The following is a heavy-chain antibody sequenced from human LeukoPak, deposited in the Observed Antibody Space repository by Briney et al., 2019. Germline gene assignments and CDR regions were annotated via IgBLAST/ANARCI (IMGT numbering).Heavy chain of an antibody. CDR1: GFTFSSYS. CDR2: ISSSSSYI. V-gene: IGHV3-21*01. D-gene: IGHD5-24*01. J-gene: IGHJ4*02. CDR3: ARGGWGMATIRGFDY. Sequence: GESLRLSCAASGFTFSSYSMNWVRQAPGKGLEWVSSISSSSSYIYYADSVKGRFTISRDNAKNSLYLQMNSLRAEDTAVYYCARGGWGMATIRGFDYWGQGTLVTVSS.